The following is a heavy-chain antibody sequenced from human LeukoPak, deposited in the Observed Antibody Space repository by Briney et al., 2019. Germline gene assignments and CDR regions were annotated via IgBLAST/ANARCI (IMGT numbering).Heavy chain of an antibody. CDR2: INHSGST. CDR1: GYSISSGYY. V-gene: IGHV4-38-2*02. J-gene: IGHJ4*02. D-gene: IGHD3-3*01. Sequence: SENLSLTCTVSGYSISSGYYWGWIRQPPGKGLEWIGEINHSGSTNYNPSLKSRVTISVDTSKNQFSLKLSSVTAADTAVYYCARLRGALRFLISVLDYWGQGTLVTVSS. CDR3: ARLRGALRFLISVLDY.